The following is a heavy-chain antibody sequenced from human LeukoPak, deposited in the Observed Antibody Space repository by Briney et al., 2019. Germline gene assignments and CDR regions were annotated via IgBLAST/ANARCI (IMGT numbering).Heavy chain of an antibody. CDR2: IYYSGST. D-gene: IGHD3-16*02. CDR3: ARGVRGLRLGELSLKY. V-gene: IGHV4-59*01. CDR1: GGSISSYY. Sequence: SETLSLTCTVSGGSISSYYWSWIRQPPGKGLEWIGYIYYSGSTNYNPSLKSRVTISVDTSKNQFSLKLSSVTAADTAVYYCARGVRGLRLGELSLKYWGQGTLVTVSS. J-gene: IGHJ4*02.